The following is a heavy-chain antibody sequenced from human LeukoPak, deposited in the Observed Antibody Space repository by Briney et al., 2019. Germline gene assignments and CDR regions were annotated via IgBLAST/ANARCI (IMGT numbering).Heavy chain of an antibody. CDR2: VSPKSGYT. V-gene: IGHV1-8*01. CDR3: GGGGNWGKNNDNYFNMDV. CDR1: GYILHSYY. D-gene: IGHD1/OR15-1a*01. Sequence: ASVKVPCKASGYILHSYYIYWVRQATGQGLEGIGWVSPKSGYTGYAQKFNGRVTMTRSTSISTAYMGLSSLRSEDTAVYYCGGGGNWGKNNDNYFNMDVWGTGTTVIVS. J-gene: IGHJ6*03.